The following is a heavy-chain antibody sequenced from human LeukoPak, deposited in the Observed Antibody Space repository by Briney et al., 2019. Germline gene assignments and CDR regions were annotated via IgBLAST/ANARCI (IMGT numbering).Heavy chain of an antibody. J-gene: IGHJ4*02. CDR1: GFTFSSYA. CDR2: ISYDGSNK. V-gene: IGHV3-30-3*02. Sequence: GGSLRLSCAASGFTFSSYAMHWVRQAPGKGLEWVAVISYDGSNKYYADSVKGRFTISRDNSKNTLYLQMNSLRAEDTAVYYCAKEWDYWGQGTQVTVSS. CDR3: AKEWDY.